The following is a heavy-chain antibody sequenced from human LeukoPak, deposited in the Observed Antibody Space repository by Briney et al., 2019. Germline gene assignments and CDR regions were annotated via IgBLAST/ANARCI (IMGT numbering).Heavy chain of an antibody. CDR3: AREGFPPKISDFWSGLGPYYYYGMDV. J-gene: IGHJ6*02. CDR1: GYTFTSYY. CDR2: INPSGGST. D-gene: IGHD3-3*01. Sequence: ASVKVSCKASGYTFTSYYMHWVRQAPGQGLEWMGIINPSGGSTSYTQKFQGRVTMTRDTSPSTVYMELSSLRSEDTAVYYCAREGFPPKISDFWSGLGPYYYYGMDVWGQGTTVTVSS. V-gene: IGHV1-46*01.